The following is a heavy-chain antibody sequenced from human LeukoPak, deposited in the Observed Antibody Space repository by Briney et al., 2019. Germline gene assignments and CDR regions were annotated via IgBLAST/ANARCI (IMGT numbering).Heavy chain of an antibody. J-gene: IGHJ4*02. CDR1: GFSFGDYG. Sequence: GGSLRLSCVASGFSFGDYGMHWVRHAPGKGLEWVSGISGSGESTYYADSVKGRFTISRDNSKNTLYLQMNSLRAEDTAVYYCARVPRRGYSYGLDYWGQGTLVTVSS. D-gene: IGHD5-18*01. CDR2: ISGSGEST. V-gene: IGHV3-23*01. CDR3: ARVPRRGYSYGLDY.